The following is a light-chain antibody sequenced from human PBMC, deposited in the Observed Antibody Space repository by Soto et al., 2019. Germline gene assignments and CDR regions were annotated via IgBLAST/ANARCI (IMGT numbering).Light chain of an antibody. V-gene: IGLV1-47*01. CDR3: ATWDDSLNNYV. Sequence: QSVLTQPPSASGTPGQRVTISCSGSSSNIGSNYVYWYQQLPGTAPKLLIYKNNQRPSGVPDRFSGSKSGTSASLAISGLRSEDEADYYCATWDDSLNNYVFATGTKLTVL. CDR2: KNN. J-gene: IGLJ1*01. CDR1: SSNIGSNY.